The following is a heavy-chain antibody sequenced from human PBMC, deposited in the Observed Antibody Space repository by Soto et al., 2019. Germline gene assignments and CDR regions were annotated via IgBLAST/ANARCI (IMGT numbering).Heavy chain of an antibody. D-gene: IGHD1-1*01. V-gene: IGHV3-30-3*01. CDR3: ARSGDNFNVLDY. CDR1: GFTFSSYA. J-gene: IGHJ4*02. CDR2: ISHDGINK. Sequence: PGGSLRLSCAASGFTFSSYAMNWVRQAPGKGLEWVALISHDGINKYYADSVRGRFTISRDSSTNKLYLQMNSLRAADTAVYYCARSGDNFNVLDYWGQGTPVTVPQ.